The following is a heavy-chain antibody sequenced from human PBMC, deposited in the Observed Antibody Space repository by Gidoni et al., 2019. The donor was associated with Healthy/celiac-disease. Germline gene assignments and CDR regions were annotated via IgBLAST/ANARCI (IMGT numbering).Heavy chain of an antibody. CDR1: GGSIRSSSYY. CDR3: ARKFRRYYFDY. D-gene: IGHD4-17*01. V-gene: IGHV4-39*01. J-gene: IGHJ4*02. CDR2: IYYSGST. Sequence: QLQLQESGPGLVKPSETLSLTCTVSGGSIRSSSYYWGWIRQPPGKGLEWIGSIYYSGSTYYNPSLKSRVTISVDTSKNQFSLKLSSVTAADTAVYYCARKFRRYYFDYWGQGTLVTVSS.